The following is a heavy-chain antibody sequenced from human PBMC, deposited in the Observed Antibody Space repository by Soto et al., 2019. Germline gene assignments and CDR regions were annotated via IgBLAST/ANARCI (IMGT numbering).Heavy chain of an antibody. Sequence: ETLSLTCTVSGGSISSYYWSWIRQPPGKGLEWIGYIYYSGSTNYNPSLKSRVTISVDTSKNQFSLKLSSVTAADTAVYYCASTPFVYYDILTGTAFDIWGQGTMVTVSS. V-gene: IGHV4-59*01. CDR1: GGSISSYY. CDR3: ASTPFVYYDILTGTAFDI. CDR2: IYYSGST. J-gene: IGHJ3*02. D-gene: IGHD3-9*01.